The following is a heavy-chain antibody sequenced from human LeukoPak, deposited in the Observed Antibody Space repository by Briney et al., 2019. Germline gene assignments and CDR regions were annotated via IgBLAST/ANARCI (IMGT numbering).Heavy chain of an antibody. J-gene: IGHJ4*02. V-gene: IGHV3-7*05. CDR3: ASLQVTAAPGMNFDS. CDR2: IKQDGSEK. CDR1: GFTFSSYW. Sequence: GGSLRLSCTAAGFTFSSYWMTWVRQAPGKGLEWVANIKQDGSEKYYVDSVKGRFTISRDNAKNSLYLQMNSLRAEDTAVYYCASLQVTAAPGMNFDSWGQGTLVTVSS. D-gene: IGHD6-13*01.